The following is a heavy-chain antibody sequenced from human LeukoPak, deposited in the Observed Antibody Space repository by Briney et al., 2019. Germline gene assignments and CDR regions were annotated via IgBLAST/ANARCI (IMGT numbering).Heavy chain of an antibody. Sequence: PGGSLRLSCAASGFTFISYSMTRVRQAPGKGLEWVSYINSGSSTMYYADSVKGRFTISRDNGKTSLYLQMNSLRDEDTAVYYCARVIAVVRGGGLSYYYAMDVWGQGTTVTVSS. V-gene: IGHV3-48*02. J-gene: IGHJ6*02. CDR3: ARVIAVVRGGGLSYYYAMDV. CDR2: INSGSSTM. D-gene: IGHD3-10*01. CDR1: GFTFISYS.